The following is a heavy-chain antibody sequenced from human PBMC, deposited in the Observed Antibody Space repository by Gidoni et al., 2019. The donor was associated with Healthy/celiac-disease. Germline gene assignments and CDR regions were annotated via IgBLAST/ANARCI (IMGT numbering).Heavy chain of an antibody. V-gene: IGHV3-9*01. D-gene: IGHD6-19*01. Sequence: EVQLVESGGGLVQPGRSLRLSCAASGFTFDDYAMHWVRQAPGKGLEWVSGISWNSGSIGYADSVKGRFTISRDNAKNSLYLQMNSLRAEDTALYYCAKDKAHAVAGPTVFDYWGQGTLVTVSS. J-gene: IGHJ4*02. CDR1: GFTFDDYA. CDR2: ISWNSGSI. CDR3: AKDKAHAVAGPTVFDY.